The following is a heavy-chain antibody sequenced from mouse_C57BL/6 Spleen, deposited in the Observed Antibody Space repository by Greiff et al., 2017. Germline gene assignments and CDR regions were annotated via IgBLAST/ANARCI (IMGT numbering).Heavy chain of an antibody. CDR1: GYTFTSYW. J-gene: IGHJ2*01. V-gene: IGHV1-69*01. CDR3: ARGSDY. CDR2: IDPSDSYT. Sequence: QVQLQQPGAELVMPGASVKLSCKASGYTFTSYWMHWVKQRPGQGLEWIGEIDPSDSYTNYNQKFKGKSTLTVDKSSSTAYMQLISLTSEDSAVYYCARGSDYWGQGTTLTVSS.